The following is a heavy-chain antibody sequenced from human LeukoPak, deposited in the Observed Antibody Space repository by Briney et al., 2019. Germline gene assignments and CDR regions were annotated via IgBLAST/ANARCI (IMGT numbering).Heavy chain of an antibody. V-gene: IGHV3-21*01. Sequence: PGGSLRLSCAASGFTFSNYSINWVRQAPEKGLEWVSSISRAATYIHYADSVEGRFTISRDNAKNALYLQMNSLGVEDTGVYYCARDEGVWGQGTLVTVSS. CDR3: ARDEGV. J-gene: IGHJ4*02. CDR1: GFTFSNYS. CDR2: ISRAATYI. D-gene: IGHD3-10*01.